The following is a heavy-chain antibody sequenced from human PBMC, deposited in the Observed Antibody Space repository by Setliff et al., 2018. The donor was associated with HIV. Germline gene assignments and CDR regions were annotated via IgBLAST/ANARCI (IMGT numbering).Heavy chain of an antibody. D-gene: IGHD7-27*01. CDR3: ARLGTARSFDI. CDR2: INREETTE. V-gene: IGHV3-48*04. Sequence: GGSLRLSCAASGFTFSTYSMNWVRQAPGKGLEWISYINREETTEWYADSVTGRFTVSRDNAKNSVFLQMNSLRGDDTGVYYCARLGTARSFDIWGLGTLVTVSS. CDR1: GFTFSTYS. J-gene: IGHJ4*01.